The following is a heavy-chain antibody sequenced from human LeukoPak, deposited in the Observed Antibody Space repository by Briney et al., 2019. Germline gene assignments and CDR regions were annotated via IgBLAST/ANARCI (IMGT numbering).Heavy chain of an antibody. D-gene: IGHD3-22*01. J-gene: IGHJ4*02. V-gene: IGHV3-30*03. CDR1: GFTFSSYG. CDR3: ARDALDGVLGYYDSSGYHVD. Sequence: GGSLRLSCAASGFTFSSYGMHWVRQAPGKGLEWVAVISYDGSNKYYADSVKGRFTISRDNSKNTLYLQMNSLRAEDTAVYYCARDALDGVLGYYDSSGYHVDWGQGTLVTVSS. CDR2: ISYDGSNK.